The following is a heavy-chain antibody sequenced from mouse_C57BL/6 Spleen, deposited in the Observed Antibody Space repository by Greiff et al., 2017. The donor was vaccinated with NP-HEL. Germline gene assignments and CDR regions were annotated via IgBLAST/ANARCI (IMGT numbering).Heavy chain of an antibody. CDR2: IYPGDGDT. Sequence: VKLMESGAELVKPGASVKISCKASGYAFSSYWMNWVKQRPGKGLEWIGQIYPGDGDTNYNGKFKGKATLTADKSSSAAYMQLSSLTSEDSAVYFCARSEGIYYGNYGFDYWGQGTTLTVSS. CDR1: GYAFSSYW. J-gene: IGHJ2*01. D-gene: IGHD2-1*01. CDR3: ARSEGIYYGNYGFDY. V-gene: IGHV1-80*01.